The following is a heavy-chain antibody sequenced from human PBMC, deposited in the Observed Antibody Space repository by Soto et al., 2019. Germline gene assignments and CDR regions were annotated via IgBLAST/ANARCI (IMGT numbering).Heavy chain of an antibody. Sequence: SQTLSLTCAISGDSVSSNSAAWNWIRQSPSRGLEWLGRTYYRSKWYNDYAVSVKSRITINPDTSKNQFSLQLNSVTPEDTAVYYCARVRSRPEPSDGAYYYYYYMDVWGKGTTVTVSS. J-gene: IGHJ6*03. CDR2: TYYRSKWYN. V-gene: IGHV6-1*01. CDR1: GDSVSSNSAA. CDR3: ARVRSRPEPSDGAYYYYYYMDV. D-gene: IGHD1-26*01.